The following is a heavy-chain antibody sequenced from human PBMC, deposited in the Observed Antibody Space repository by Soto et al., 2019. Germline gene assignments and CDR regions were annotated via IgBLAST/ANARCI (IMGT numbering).Heavy chain of an antibody. CDR3: ARASGSGPIHYYYMDV. Sequence: PGGSLRLSCAASGFTFSNYGMHWVRQAPGKGLEWAAAIWYDGSRNQYADSVEGRFTISRDNSKNTLYLQMNSLRADDTAVYYCARASGSGPIHYYYMDVWGKGTTVTVSS. CDR2: IWYDGSRN. CDR1: GFTFSNYG. V-gene: IGHV3-33*01. D-gene: IGHD3-10*01. J-gene: IGHJ6*03.